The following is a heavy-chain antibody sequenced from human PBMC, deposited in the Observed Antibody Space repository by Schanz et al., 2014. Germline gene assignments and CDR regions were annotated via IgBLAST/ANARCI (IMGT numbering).Heavy chain of an antibody. D-gene: IGHD3-16*02. V-gene: IGHV4-30-2*01. CDR2: IYHTGTT. CDR3: ARGGGPSHYDHVWGNFRYTHFDY. J-gene: IGHJ4*02. CDR1: GGSISSGTYS. Sequence: QLQLQESGSGLVKPSQTLSLTCAVSGGSISSGTYSWSWIRQPPGKGLEWIGYIYHTGTTYYSPPLRGRVPISKARSKTRFFLTLNFLPAADTAVYYCARGGGPSHYDHVWGNFRYTHFDYWGQGTLVTVSS.